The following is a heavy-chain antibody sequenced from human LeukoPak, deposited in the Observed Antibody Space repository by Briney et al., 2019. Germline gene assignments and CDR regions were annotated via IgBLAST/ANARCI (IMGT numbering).Heavy chain of an antibody. Sequence: GGSLRLSCAASGFIVSSRYMSWVRQAPGKGLEWVSAIYSGVGTNYADSVKGRFTISRDNSKNTLYLQMSSLRAEDTAVYYCVKDAMYYDFWSGYPNWFDPWGQGTLVTVSS. J-gene: IGHJ5*02. CDR2: IYSGVGT. CDR3: VKDAMYYDFWSGYPNWFDP. CDR1: GFIVSSRY. V-gene: IGHV3-53*05. D-gene: IGHD3-3*01.